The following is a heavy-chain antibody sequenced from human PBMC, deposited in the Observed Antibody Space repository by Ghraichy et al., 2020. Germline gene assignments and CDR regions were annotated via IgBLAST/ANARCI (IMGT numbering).Heavy chain of an antibody. CDR1: GDSINSGGSY. Sequence: SLNISCSVSGDSINSGGSYWNWIRQHPGKGLEWIGYIYHNGDTYYNPSLKSRVTISVDTSKNQFSLKMTYVTAADTAIYYCARDRNDYGKGGDFDYWGQGPLVTVSS. D-gene: IGHD4-17*01. CDR3: ARDRNDYGKGGDFDY. J-gene: IGHJ4*02. V-gene: IGHV4-31*02. CDR2: IYHNGDT.